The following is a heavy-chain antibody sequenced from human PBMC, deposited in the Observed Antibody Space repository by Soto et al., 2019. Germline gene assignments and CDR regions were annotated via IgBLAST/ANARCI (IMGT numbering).Heavy chain of an antibody. J-gene: IGHJ6*02. Sequence: ASETLSLTCAVYGGSFSGYYWTWIRPPPGKGLEWIGEINHSGTINFNPSLKSRLTISLDTSKKHFSLKLSSVTDADTAAYYCARADRTLVTSYSLDVWGLGTTVTVS. V-gene: IGHV4-34*01. CDR3: ARADRTLVTSYSLDV. CDR2: INHSGTI. CDR1: GGSFSGYY. D-gene: IGHD2-21*02.